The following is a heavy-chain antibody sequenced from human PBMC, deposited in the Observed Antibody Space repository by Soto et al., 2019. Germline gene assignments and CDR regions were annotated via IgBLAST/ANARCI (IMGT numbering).Heavy chain of an antibody. D-gene: IGHD4-4*01. Sequence: EVQLVESGGGLVQPGGSLRLSCAASGFTFSSYSMNWVRQAAGKGLEWVSYISSSSSRTIYYADSVKGRFTISRDNANNSLYLQMNSLRDEDTAVYYCARAPTVTTSRFNWFDPWGQGTLVTVSS. CDR3: ARAPTVTTSRFNWFDP. V-gene: IGHV3-48*02. CDR2: ISSSSSRTI. CDR1: GFTFSSYS. J-gene: IGHJ5*02.